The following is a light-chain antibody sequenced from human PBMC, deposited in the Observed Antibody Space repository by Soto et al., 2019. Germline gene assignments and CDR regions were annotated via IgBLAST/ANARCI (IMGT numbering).Light chain of an antibody. CDR1: QSISSSY. CDR3: QQYTDSRT. CDR2: GVS. V-gene: IGKV3-20*01. J-gene: IGKJ1*01. Sequence: IVLTPSPGTLSLSPGERATLSCRASQSISSSYLAWYQQKPGQAPRLLVYGVSRRASVVPDRSRVSGSGAYFTITISSLEPEDSEVYYWQQYTDSRTFGQGTKVEI.